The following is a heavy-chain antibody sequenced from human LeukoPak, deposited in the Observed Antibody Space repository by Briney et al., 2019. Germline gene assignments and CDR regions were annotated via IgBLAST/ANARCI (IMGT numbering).Heavy chain of an antibody. J-gene: IGHJ4*02. D-gene: IGHD5-18*01. V-gene: IGHV3-30-3*01. CDR1: GFTFSSYA. CDR3: ARDPGYSYGHPLDY. Sequence: PGGSLRLSCAASGFTFSSYAMHWVRQAPGKGLEWVAVISYDGSNKYYADSVKGRFTISRDNSENTLYLQMNSLRAEDTAVYYCARDPGYSYGHPLDYWGQGTLVTVSS. CDR2: ISYDGSNK.